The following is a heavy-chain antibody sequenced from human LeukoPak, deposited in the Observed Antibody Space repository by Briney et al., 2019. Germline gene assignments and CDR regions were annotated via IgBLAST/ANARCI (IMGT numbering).Heavy chain of an antibody. CDR3: ARVGGTVDTAMVTESNYYYYGMDV. Sequence: SETLSLTCTVSGGSISSGGYYWSWIRQHPGKGLEWIGYIYYSGSTYYNPSLKSRVTISVDTSKNQFSLKLSSVTAADTAVYYCARVGGTVDTAMVTESNYYYYGMDVWGQGTTVTVSS. D-gene: IGHD5-18*01. CDR1: GGSISSGGYY. CDR2: IYYSGST. V-gene: IGHV4-31*03. J-gene: IGHJ6*02.